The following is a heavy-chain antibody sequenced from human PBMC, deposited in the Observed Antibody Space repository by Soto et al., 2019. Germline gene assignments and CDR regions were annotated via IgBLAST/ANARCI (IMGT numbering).Heavy chain of an antibody. Sequence: GGSLRLSCVASGFTFSSYAMHWVRQAPGKGLEWVAVISYDGSNKYYADSVKGRFTISRDNSKNTLYLQMNSLRAEDTAVYYCARGYSGYEGAVYFDYWGQGTLVTVSS. CDR2: ISYDGSNK. CDR3: ARGYSGYEGAVYFDY. V-gene: IGHV3-30-3*01. D-gene: IGHD5-12*01. J-gene: IGHJ4*02. CDR1: GFTFSSYA.